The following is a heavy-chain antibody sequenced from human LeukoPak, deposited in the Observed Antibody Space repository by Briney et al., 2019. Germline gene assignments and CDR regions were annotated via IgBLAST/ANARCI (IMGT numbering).Heavy chain of an antibody. CDR3: ARSGGYAPYYYYGMDV. CDR2: INHSGST. D-gene: IGHD5-12*01. J-gene: IGHJ6*02. Sequence: SETLSLTCAVYGGSFSSYYWSWIRQPPGKGLEWIGEINHSGSTNYNPSLKSRVTISVDTSKNQFSLKLSSVTAADTAVYYCARSGGYAPYYYYGMDVWGQGTMVTVSS. V-gene: IGHV4-34*01. CDR1: GGSFSSYY.